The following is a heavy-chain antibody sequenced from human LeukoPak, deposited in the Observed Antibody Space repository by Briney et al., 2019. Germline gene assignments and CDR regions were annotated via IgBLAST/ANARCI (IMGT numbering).Heavy chain of an antibody. CDR1: GFTFSSYA. J-gene: IGHJ3*02. D-gene: IGHD3-22*01. Sequence: GGSLRLSCAASGFTFSSYAMSWVRQAPGKGLEWVSVIYSGGSTYYADSVKGRFTISRDNSKNTLYLQMNSLRAEDTAVYYCARGGDSSGDDAFDIWGQGTMVTVSS. CDR2: IYSGGST. CDR3: ARGGDSSGDDAFDI. V-gene: IGHV3-53*01.